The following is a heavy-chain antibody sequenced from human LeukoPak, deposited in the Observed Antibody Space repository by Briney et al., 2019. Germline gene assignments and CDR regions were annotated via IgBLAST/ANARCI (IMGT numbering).Heavy chain of an antibody. V-gene: IGHV1-18*01. D-gene: IGHD3-10*01. J-gene: IGHJ4*02. CDR1: GYTYTSYG. CDR3: ARGAETELLWFGELSQFDY. Sequence: ATVNLLCEASGYTYTSYGISGARQAPGQGREGRGWNSAYNGNTNYAQKIQGRVTMTTDTSTSTAYMELRSLRSDDTAVYYCARGAETELLWFGELSQFDYWGQGTLVTVSS. CDR2: NSAYNGNT.